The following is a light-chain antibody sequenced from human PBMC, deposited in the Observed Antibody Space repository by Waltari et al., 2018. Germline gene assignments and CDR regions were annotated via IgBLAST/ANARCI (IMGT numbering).Light chain of an antibody. J-gene: IGKJ2*01. CDR1: QNIRDW. Sequence: DVQMTQSPSTLSASVGDRVTITCRASQNIRDWLAWYQQRPGKAPRLLIYGASSLQSGVPSRFSGSGSGTDFTLTISSLQPEDFATYYCQQSYSTSYTFGQGTKLEIK. V-gene: IGKV1-39*01. CDR3: QQSYSTSYT. CDR2: GAS.